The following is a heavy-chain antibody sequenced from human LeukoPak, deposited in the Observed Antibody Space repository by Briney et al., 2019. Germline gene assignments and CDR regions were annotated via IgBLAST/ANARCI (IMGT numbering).Heavy chain of an antibody. J-gene: IGHJ5*02. V-gene: IGHV3-23*01. CDR3: ATLTGNRWFDP. CDR1: GFTFSSYA. D-gene: IGHD1-14*01. Sequence: GGSLRLSCAASGFTFSSYAMSWVRQAPGKGLEWVSAISGSGGSTYYADSVEGRFTISRDNSKNTLYLQMNSLRAEDTAVYYCATLTGNRWFDPWGQGTLVTVSS. CDR2: ISGSGGST.